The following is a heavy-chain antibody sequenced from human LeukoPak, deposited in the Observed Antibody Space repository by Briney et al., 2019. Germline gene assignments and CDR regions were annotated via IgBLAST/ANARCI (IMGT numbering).Heavy chain of an antibody. V-gene: IGHV5-51*01. D-gene: IGHD6-13*01. CDR3: ARRSSWYGNY. J-gene: IGHJ4*02. Sequence: GESLKISCKGSGYSFTSYWIAWVRQMPGKGLEWMGIIYPSDSDTRYSPSFQGQVTISADKSICTAYLQWSSLKASDTVMYFCARRSSWYGNYWGQGTLVTVSS. CDR1: GYSFTSYW. CDR2: IYPSDSDT.